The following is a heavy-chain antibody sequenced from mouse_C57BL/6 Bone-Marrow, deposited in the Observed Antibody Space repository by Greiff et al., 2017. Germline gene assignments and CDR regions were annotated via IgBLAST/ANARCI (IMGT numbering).Heavy chain of an antibody. CDR3: ARRGTYYSNDEFYYAMDY. CDR2: INPGSGGT. Sequence: VQLQQSGAELVRPGTSVKVSCKASGSAFTNYLIEWVKQRPGQGLEWIGVINPGSGGTYYNEKFKGKATLTAEKSTSTADIHLSSLTSEDSAIYFCARRGTYYSNDEFYYAMDYWGQGTSVTVSS. D-gene: IGHD2-5*01. V-gene: IGHV1-54*01. J-gene: IGHJ4*01. CDR1: GSAFTNYL.